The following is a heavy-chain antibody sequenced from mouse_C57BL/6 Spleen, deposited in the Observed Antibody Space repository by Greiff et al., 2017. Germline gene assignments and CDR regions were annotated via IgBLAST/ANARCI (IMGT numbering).Heavy chain of an antibody. J-gene: IGHJ4*01. CDR3: ARERYYGSSLYAMDY. CDR2: IHPNSGST. Sequence: QVQLQQPGAELVKPGASVKLSCKASGYTFTSYWMHWVKQRPGQGLEWIGMIHPNSGSTNYNEKFKSKATLTVDKSSSTAYMQLSSLTSEDSAVYYCARERYYGSSLYAMDYWGQGTSVTVSS. D-gene: IGHD1-1*01. V-gene: IGHV1-64*01. CDR1: GYTFTSYW.